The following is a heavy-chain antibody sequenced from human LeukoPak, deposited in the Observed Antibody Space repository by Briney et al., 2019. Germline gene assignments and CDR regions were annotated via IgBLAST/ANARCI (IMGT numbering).Heavy chain of an antibody. CDR1: GFTFSSYA. CDR3: AKDLEQWLSKNYYYYMDV. J-gene: IGHJ6*03. D-gene: IGHD6-19*01. V-gene: IGHV3-23*01. Sequence: GGSLRLSCAASGFTFSSYAMSWVRQAPGKGLEWVSAISGSGGSTYYADPVKGRFTISRDNSKNTLYLQMNSLRAEDTAVYYCAKDLEQWLSKNYYYYMDVWGKGTTVTVSS. CDR2: ISGSGGST.